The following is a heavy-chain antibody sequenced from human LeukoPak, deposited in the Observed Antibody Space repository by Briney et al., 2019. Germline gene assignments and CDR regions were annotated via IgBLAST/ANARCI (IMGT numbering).Heavy chain of an antibody. J-gene: IGHJ4*02. CDR1: GCGFTSYW. CDR3: ARRSDYINY. Sequence: GDSLQISCKGSGCGFTSYWIGWGRQMPGKGLEWMGIIYPGDSDTRYNPSFQGQVTISVDKSISTAYLQWSRLKASDTAMYYCARRSDYINYWGQGTLVTVSS. V-gene: IGHV5-51*01. CDR2: IYPGDSDT.